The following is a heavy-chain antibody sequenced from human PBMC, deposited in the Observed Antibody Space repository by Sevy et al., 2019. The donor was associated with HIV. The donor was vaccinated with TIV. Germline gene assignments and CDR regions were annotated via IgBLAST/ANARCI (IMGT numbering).Heavy chain of an antibody. V-gene: IGHV3-66*02. CDR1: GFTVSSNY. CDR2: IYSGAGT. Sequence: GGSLRLSCAASGFTVSSNYMSWVRQAPGKGLEWVSVIYSGAGTYYADSVKGRFTISRDNSKNSLYLQMNSLRAEDTALYYCARGLGASSGFYSFDYWGQGTLVTVSS. CDR3: ARGLGASSGFYSFDY. D-gene: IGHD3-22*01. J-gene: IGHJ4*02.